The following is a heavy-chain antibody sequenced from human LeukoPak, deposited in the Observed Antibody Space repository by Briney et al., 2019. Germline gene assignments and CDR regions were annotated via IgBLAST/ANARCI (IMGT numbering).Heavy chain of an antibody. CDR2: MKPKSGET. V-gene: IGHV1-8*01. D-gene: IGHD4-23*01. J-gene: IGHJ5*02. CDR1: GYTLTNYD. Sequence: ASVTVSFTASGYTLTNYDINWVRQATGQGLEWMGWMKPKSGETGYAQKFQGRATMTRDTSINTAYMELSSLTSEDTAVYYCARDYGGNSGWFDPWGQGTLVTVSS. CDR3: ARDYGGNSGWFDP.